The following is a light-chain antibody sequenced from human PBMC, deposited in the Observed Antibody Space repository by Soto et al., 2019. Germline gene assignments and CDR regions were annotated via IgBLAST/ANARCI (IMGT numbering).Light chain of an antibody. Sequence: EIVLTQSPATLSLSPVERATLSGRASQSVSSYLAWYQQKPGQVPRLLIYDASNRATGIPARFSGSGSGTDFTLTISSLEPEDFAVYYCQQRSNWPLTFGGGTKVDNK. CDR3: QQRSNWPLT. V-gene: IGKV3-11*01. CDR2: DAS. CDR1: QSVSSY. J-gene: IGKJ4*01.